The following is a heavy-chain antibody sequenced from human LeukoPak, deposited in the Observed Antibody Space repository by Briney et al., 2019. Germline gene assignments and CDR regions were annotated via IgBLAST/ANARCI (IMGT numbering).Heavy chain of an antibody. V-gene: IGHV3-7*05. J-gene: IGHJ4*02. CDR1: GFTFSSYW. Sequence: TGGSLRLSCAASGFTFSSYWMSWVRQAPGKGLEWVTNIKEDGSENYYVDSVKGRFTFSRDNAKNSLYLQMNSLRAEDTAVYYCARYSGSYHSYDYWGQGTLVTVSS. D-gene: IGHD1-26*01. CDR3: ARYSGSYHSYDY. CDR2: IKEDGSEN.